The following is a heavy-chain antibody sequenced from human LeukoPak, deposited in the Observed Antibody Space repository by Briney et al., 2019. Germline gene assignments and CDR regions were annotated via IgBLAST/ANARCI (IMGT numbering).Heavy chain of an antibody. CDR2: IKQDGSEK. Sequence: GGSLRLSCAASGFTFDNYWMSWVRQAPGKGLEWVANIKQDGSEKYYVDSVKGRFTISRDNAKNSLYLQMNSLRAEDTAVYYCARDPYSYGYFDYWGQGTLVTVSS. D-gene: IGHD5-18*01. CDR3: ARDPYSYGYFDY. CDR1: GFTFDNYW. J-gene: IGHJ4*02. V-gene: IGHV3-7*01.